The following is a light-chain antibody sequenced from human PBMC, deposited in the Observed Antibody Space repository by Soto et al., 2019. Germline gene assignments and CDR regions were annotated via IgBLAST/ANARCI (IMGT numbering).Light chain of an antibody. CDR1: QNIRSY. CDR3: QQTSSTPT. V-gene: IGKV1-39*01. CDR2: AAS. J-gene: IGKJ4*01. Sequence: DIQLTQSPSSLSASVGYRVTITWRASQNIRSYLNWYQQKPGKAPKLLIYAASSLQTGVSSRFSGSGSGTDFTLTISNLQPEDFATYYCQQTSSTPTFGGGTKVDIK.